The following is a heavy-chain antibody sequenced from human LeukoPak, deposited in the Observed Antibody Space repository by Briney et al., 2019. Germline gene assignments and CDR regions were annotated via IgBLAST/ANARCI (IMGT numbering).Heavy chain of an antibody. J-gene: IGHJ3*02. CDR1: GTSIRSPY. V-gene: IGHV4-59*08. D-gene: IGHD7-27*01. CDR2: IYYSGRT. CDR3: ARHPWGNYAFDI. Sequence: SETLSLTCTVSGTSIRSPYWSWIRQPPGTGLEWIGYIYYSGRTNYNPFLKSRVTISVDTSKNQLSLKLSSVTAADTAVYYWARHPWGNYAFDIWGQGTMVTVSS.